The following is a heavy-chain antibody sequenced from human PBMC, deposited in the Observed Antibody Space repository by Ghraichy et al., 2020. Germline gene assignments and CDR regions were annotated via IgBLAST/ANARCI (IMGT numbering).Heavy chain of an antibody. CDR1: GGSVSSGSYY. V-gene: IGHV4-61*03. J-gene: IGHJ4*02. Sequence: SETLSLTCTVSGGSVSSGSYYWSWIRQAPGKGLEWIGYIAFTGSVNFNPSLKSRVTISRDTSKNVFSLRLNSVTASDTAVYYCARGRGGGIVVVPAARNFDTWGQGTLVTVSS. CDR3: ARGRGGGIVVVPAARNFDT. CDR2: IAFTGSV. D-gene: IGHD2-15*01.